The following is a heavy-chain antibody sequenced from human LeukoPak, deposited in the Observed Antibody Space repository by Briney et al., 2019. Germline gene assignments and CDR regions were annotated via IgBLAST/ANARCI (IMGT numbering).Heavy chain of an antibody. V-gene: IGHV1-24*01. CDR3: ATSSFAVGSALPFDY. J-gene: IGHJ4*02. CDR1: GYTFTGYY. CDR2: FDPEDGDT. Sequence: ASVKVSCKASGYTFTGYYRHWVRQAPGQGLEWMGSFDPEDGDTVYAQNFQGRVTMTGDTSTDTAYMDLSSLKSEDTAVYFCATSSFAVGSALPFDYWGQGTLVTVSS. D-gene: IGHD2-21*02.